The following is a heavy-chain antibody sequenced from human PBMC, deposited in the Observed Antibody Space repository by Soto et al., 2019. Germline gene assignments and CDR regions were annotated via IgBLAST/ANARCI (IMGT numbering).Heavy chain of an antibody. CDR1: GFPLSTSGVA. CDR3: AHRRPTHLAFDS. V-gene: IGHV2-5*02. J-gene: IGHJ4*02. Sequence: QITLKESGPTLVKPTQTLTLTCTFSGFPLSTSGVAVGWVRKPPGKALEWLALIDWGDNKRYRSSLQSRLTIHTDTAKNQVVLTMTNMDPVDTGTYYCAHRRPTHLAFDSWGQGTLVSVSS. CDR2: IDWGDNK.